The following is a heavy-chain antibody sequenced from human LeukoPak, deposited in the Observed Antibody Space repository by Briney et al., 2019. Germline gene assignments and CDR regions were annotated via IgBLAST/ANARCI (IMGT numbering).Heavy chain of an antibody. Sequence: PGGSLRLSCAASGFTFSSYAMSWVRQAPGKGLEWVSAISGSGGSTYYADSVKGRFTISRDNAKRSLYLQMNSLRAEDPALYYCAKSVEFDWPDAFDMWGQGTMVTVSS. CDR2: ISGSGGST. CDR1: GFTFSSYA. V-gene: IGHV3-23*01. D-gene: IGHD3-9*01. CDR3: AKSVEFDWPDAFDM. J-gene: IGHJ3*02.